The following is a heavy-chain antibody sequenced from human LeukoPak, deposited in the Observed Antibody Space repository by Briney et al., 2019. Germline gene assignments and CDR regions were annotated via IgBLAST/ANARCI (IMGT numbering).Heavy chain of an antibody. CDR1: GFNFDDYA. J-gene: IGHJ4*02. CDR3: AKGPLTRFDY. Sequence: GGSLRLSCAASGFNFDDYAMNWVRQAPGKGLEWVSAINGNGDSTYYADSVKGRFTISRDNSKNTLYLQVNSLRAEDTAVYYCAKGPLTRFDYWGQGTLVTASS. CDR2: INGNGDST. V-gene: IGHV3-23*01. D-gene: IGHD4/OR15-4a*01.